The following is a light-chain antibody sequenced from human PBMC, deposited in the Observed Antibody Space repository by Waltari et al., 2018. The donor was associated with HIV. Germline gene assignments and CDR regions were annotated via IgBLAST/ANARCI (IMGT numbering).Light chain of an antibody. Sequence: DIVMTQSPDSLAVSLGERATINCKSSQSVLYSSNNKNYLAWYQQKPGQAPRLLIYGASIRATGIPARFSGSGSGTEFTLTISSLQSEDFAVYYCQQYNNWLRTFGQGTKVEIK. CDR3: QQYNNWLRT. CDR2: GAS. V-gene: IGKV4-1*01. J-gene: IGKJ1*01. CDR1: QSVLYSSNNKNY.